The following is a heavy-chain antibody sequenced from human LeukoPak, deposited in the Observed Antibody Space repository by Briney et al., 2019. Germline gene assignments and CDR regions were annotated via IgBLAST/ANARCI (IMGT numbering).Heavy chain of an antibody. CDR3: ARANVRDYYDSSGYSPGAFDI. CDR1: GFTFSSYS. Sequence: GGSLRHSCAASGFTFSSYSMNWVRQAPGKGLEWVSSISSSSSYIYYADSVKGRFTISRDNAKNSLYLQMNSLRAEDTAVYYCARANVRDYYDSSGYSPGAFDIWGQGTMVTVSS. V-gene: IGHV3-21*01. J-gene: IGHJ3*02. CDR2: ISSSSSYI. D-gene: IGHD3-22*01.